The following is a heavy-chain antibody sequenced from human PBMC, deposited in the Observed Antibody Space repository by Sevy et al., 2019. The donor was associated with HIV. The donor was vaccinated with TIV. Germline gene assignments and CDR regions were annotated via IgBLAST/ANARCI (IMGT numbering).Heavy chain of an antibody. CDR2: ISAYSGNT. Sequence: ASVKVSCKASGYTFTSYGISWVRQAPGQGLEWMGWISAYSGNTNYTQKLQGRVTLTTDTSTSTAYMELRSLRSDDTALYYCARDAGAGYNTGFDYWGQGTLVTVSS. CDR1: GYTFTSYG. D-gene: IGHD1-26*01. V-gene: IGHV1-18*01. J-gene: IGHJ4*02. CDR3: ARDAGAGYNTGFDY.